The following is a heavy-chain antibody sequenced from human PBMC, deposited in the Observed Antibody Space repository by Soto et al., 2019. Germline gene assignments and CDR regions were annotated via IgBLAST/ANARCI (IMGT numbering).Heavy chain of an antibody. D-gene: IGHD6-13*01. CDR2: MNPNSGNT. Sequence: GASVKVSCKASGYTFTSYDINWVRQATGQGLEWMGWMNPNSGNTGYAQKFQGRVTMTRNTSISTAYMELSSLRSEDTAVYYCARGIADNEIIDYWGQGTLVTVSS. V-gene: IGHV1-8*01. J-gene: IGHJ4*02. CDR1: GYTFTSYD. CDR3: ARGIADNEIIDY.